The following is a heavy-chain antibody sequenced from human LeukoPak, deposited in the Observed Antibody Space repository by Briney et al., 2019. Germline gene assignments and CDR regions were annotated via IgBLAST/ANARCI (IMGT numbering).Heavy chain of an antibody. D-gene: IGHD3-3*01. CDR1: GFTFSSYA. Sequence: GGSLRLSCAASGFTFSSYAMSWVRQAPGKGLEWVSYINSGGSTIYYADSVKGRFTISRDNAKSSLYLQMNSLRAEDTAIYYCARGPMYYDFWSAYHDYWGQGTLVTVSS. J-gene: IGHJ4*02. V-gene: IGHV3-48*03. CDR3: ARGPMYYDFWSAYHDY. CDR2: INSGGSTI.